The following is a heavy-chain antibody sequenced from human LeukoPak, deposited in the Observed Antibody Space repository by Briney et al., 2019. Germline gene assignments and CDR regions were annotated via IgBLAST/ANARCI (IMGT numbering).Heavy chain of an antibody. CDR3: ARDLMELLFDY. Sequence: TGGSLRLSCAASGFTFSSYGMHWVRQAPGKGLEWVAVISYDGSNKYYADSVKGRFTISRDNSKNSLYLQMNSLRAEDTAVYYCARDLMELLFDYWGQGTLVTVSS. CDR2: ISYDGSNK. J-gene: IGHJ4*02. D-gene: IGHD1-26*01. CDR1: GFTFSSYG. V-gene: IGHV3-30*03.